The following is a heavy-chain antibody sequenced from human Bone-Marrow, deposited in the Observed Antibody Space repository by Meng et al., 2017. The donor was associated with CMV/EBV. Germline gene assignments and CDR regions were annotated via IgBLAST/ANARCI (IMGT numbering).Heavy chain of an antibody. CDR3: ARGSFDFWSGYRFDD. J-gene: IGHJ4*02. D-gene: IGHD3-3*01. CDR1: GGSISSSSYY. CDR2: IYYSGST. V-gene: IGHV4-39*01. Sequence: GSLRLSCTVPGGSISSSSYYWGWIRQPPGKGLEWIGSIYYSGSTYYNPSLKSRVTISVDTSKNQFSLKLSSVTAADTAVYYCARGSFDFWSGYRFDDWGQGTLVTVSS.